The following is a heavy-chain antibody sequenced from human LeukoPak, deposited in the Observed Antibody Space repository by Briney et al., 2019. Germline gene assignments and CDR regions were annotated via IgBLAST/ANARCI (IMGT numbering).Heavy chain of an antibody. CDR3: ARGLAGYCSSTSCSYTRYFDC. J-gene: IGHJ4*02. Sequence: GGSLRLSCAASGFTVSRKYMSWVRQAPGKGLEWVSVIYSGYSTYYADSVKGRFTISRDNSKNTLYLQMNSLRAEDTAVYYCARGLAGYCSSTSCSYTRYFDCWGQGTLVTVSS. V-gene: IGHV3-66*01. D-gene: IGHD2-2*01. CDR1: GFTVSRKY. CDR2: IYSGYST.